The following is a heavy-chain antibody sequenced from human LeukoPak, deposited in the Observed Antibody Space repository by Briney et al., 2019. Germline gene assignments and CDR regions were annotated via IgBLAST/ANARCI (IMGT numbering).Heavy chain of an antibody. Sequence: GGSLRLSCAASGFTFSSYSMNWVRQAPGKGLEWVSYISSSSSTIYYADSVKGRFTISRDNAKNSLYLQMNSLRAEDTAVYYCAREGNGWYNWFDPWGQGTLVTVSS. CDR2: ISSSSSTI. V-gene: IGHV3-48*04. CDR3: AREGNGWYNWFDP. D-gene: IGHD6-19*01. CDR1: GFTFSSYS. J-gene: IGHJ5*02.